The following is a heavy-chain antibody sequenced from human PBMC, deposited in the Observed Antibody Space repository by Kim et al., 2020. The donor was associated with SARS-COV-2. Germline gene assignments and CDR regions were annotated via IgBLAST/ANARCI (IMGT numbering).Heavy chain of an antibody. D-gene: IGHD2-8*01. Sequence: GGSLRLSCAASGFTFSGSAMHWVRQASGKGLEWVGRIRTKANSYATAYAASVNGRFNISRDDSKNTAYLQRNSLKTEDTAVYYCTGTVMVYANDYWGQGTLVTVSS. CDR3: TGTVMVYANDY. CDR1: GFTFSGSA. J-gene: IGHJ4*02. V-gene: IGHV3-73*01. CDR2: IRTKANSYAT.